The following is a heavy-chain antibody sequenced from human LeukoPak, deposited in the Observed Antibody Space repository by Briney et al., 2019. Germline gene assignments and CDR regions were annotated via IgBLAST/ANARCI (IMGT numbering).Heavy chain of an antibody. CDR2: ISYDGSNK. J-gene: IGHJ4*02. V-gene: IGHV3-30*07. CDR1: GFTFSSHA. CDR3: TRDYRVGCTGGTCYPIDY. Sequence: PGGSLRLSCTASGFTFSSHAMHWVHQAPGKGLEWLAVISYDGSNKYYADYVKGRFTMSRDNSKNTLYLQMDSLRAEDTAVYFCTRDYRVGCTGGTCYPIDYWGQGTLVTVSS. D-gene: IGHD2-15*01.